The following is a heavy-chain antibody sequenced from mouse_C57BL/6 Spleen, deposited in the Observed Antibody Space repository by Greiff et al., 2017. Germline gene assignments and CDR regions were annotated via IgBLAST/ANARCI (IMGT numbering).Heavy chain of an antibody. CDR1: GYTFTDYY. V-gene: IGHV1-26*01. CDR3: ARGITTVVDENMDY. J-gene: IGHJ4*01. D-gene: IGHD1-1*01. CDR2: INPNNGGT. Sequence: VQLQQSGPELVKPGASVKISCKASGYTFTDYYMNWVKQSHGKSLEWIGDINPNNGGTSYNQKFKGKATLTVDKSSSTAYMELRSLTSEDSAVYYCARGITTVVDENMDYWGQGTSGTGSS.